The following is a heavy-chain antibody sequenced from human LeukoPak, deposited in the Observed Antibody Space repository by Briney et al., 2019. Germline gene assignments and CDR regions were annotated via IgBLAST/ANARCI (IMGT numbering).Heavy chain of an antibody. CDR3: ARDDYGSGSYYNESSLDY. Sequence: GGSLRLSCAASGFPFSSYSMNWVRQAPGKGLEWISYISSSSSTIYYADSVKGRFTVSRDNAENSLYLQMNSLRAEDTAVYYCARDDYGSGSYYNESSLDYWGQGTLVTVSS. J-gene: IGHJ4*02. CDR2: ISSSSSTI. V-gene: IGHV3-48*04. CDR1: GFPFSSYS. D-gene: IGHD3-10*01.